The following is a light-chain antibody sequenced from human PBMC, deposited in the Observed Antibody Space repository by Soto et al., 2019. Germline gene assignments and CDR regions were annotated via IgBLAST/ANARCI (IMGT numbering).Light chain of an antibody. CDR2: EVS. V-gene: IGLV2-14*01. J-gene: IGLJ1*01. Sequence: QSALTQPASVSGSPGQSIAISCTGTSSDVGGYNYVSWYQQHPGKAPRLMIFEVSNRPSGVSNRFSGSKSGNTASLTISGLQAEDEADYYFSSYTRSSTRVFGTGTKLTVL. CDR3: SSYTRSSTRV. CDR1: SSDVGGYNY.